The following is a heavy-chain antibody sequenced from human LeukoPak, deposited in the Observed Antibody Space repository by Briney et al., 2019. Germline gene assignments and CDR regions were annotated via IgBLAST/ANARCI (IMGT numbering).Heavy chain of an antibody. CDR1: RFTFSLYA. CDR3: VRCTGDCSGGTCYSDCDY. J-gene: IGHJ4*02. Sequence: PGGSRRLSCAASRFTFSLYAMHWVSQAPGKGLEWVAVISFDGTKKYYADSVKGRFTISRDNSKNTLYLQMNSLRAEDTAVYYCVRCTGDCSGGTCYSDCDYWGQGTLVTVSS. V-gene: IGHV3-30*01. CDR2: ISFDGTKK. D-gene: IGHD2-15*01.